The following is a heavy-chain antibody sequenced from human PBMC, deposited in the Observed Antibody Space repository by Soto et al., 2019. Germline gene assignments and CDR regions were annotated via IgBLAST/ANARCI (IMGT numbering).Heavy chain of an antibody. CDR3: ARSPFSSIAAPEAYYGMDV. J-gene: IGHJ6*02. CDR1: GYSFTSYW. V-gene: IGHV5-51*01. Sequence: SLKISCKGSGYSFTSYWIGWVRQMPGKGLEWMGIIYPGDSGTRYSPSFQGQVTISADKSISTAYLQWSSLKASDTAMYYCARSPFSSIAAPEAYYGMDVWGQGTTVTVSS. CDR2: IYPGDSGT. D-gene: IGHD6-6*01.